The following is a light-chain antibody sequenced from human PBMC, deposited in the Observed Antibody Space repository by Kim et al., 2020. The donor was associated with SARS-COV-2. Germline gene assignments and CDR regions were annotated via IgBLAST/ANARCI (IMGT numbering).Light chain of an antibody. CDR3: CSYAGSSTV. V-gene: IGLV2-23*02. Sequence: PGQSITIPCTGTSSDVGSYNLVSWYQQHPGKAPNLMIYEVSKRPSGVSNRFSGSKSGNTASLTISGLQAEDEADYYCCSYAGSSTVFGGGTQLTVL. CDR1: SSDVGSYNL. CDR2: EVS. J-gene: IGLJ2*01.